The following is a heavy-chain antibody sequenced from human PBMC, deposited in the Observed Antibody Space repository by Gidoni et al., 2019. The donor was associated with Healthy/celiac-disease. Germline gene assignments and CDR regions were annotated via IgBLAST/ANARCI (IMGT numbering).Heavy chain of an antibody. D-gene: IGHD6-6*01. CDR2: ISWNSGSI. V-gene: IGHV3-9*01. CDR3: AEDRRYSSSSGACDP. J-gene: IGHJ5*02. CDR1: GFTFADSA. Sequence: VQLVESGGGLVQPGRSLRLSCPAPGFTFADSAMHWVRQALGKGLEWVSSISWNSGSIDYADSVKGRFTISRDNAKNSLYLQMSSLRAEDTALYYCAEDRRYSSSSGACDPWGQGTLVTVSS.